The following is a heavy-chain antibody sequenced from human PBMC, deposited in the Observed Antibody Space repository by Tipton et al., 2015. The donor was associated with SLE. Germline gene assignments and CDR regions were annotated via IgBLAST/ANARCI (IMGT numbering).Heavy chain of an antibody. CDR3: ASWYSSSWYYFDY. Sequence: LRLSCTVSGGSISSNSYYWGWIRQPPGKGLEWIGEINHSGSTNYNPSLKSRVTISVDTSKNQFSLKLSSVTAADTAVYYCASWYSSSWYYFDYWGQGTLVTVSS. D-gene: IGHD6-13*01. J-gene: IGHJ4*02. CDR2: INHSGST. CDR1: GGSISSNSYY. V-gene: IGHV4-39*07.